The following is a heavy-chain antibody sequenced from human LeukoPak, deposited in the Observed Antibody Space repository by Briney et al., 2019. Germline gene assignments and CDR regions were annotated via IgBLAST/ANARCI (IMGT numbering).Heavy chain of an antibody. V-gene: IGHV3-23*01. D-gene: IGHD3-22*01. CDR2: ISGSGGST. CDR1: GFTFSSYA. J-gene: IGHJ4*02. Sequence: GGSLRLSCAASGFTFSSYAMSWVRQAPGKGLEWVSAISGSGGSTYYADSVKGRFTISRDNSKNTLYLQMNSLRAEDTDVYYCAKVSYYYDSSGYYYSPFDYWGQGTLVTVSS. CDR3: AKVSYYYDSSGYYYSPFDY.